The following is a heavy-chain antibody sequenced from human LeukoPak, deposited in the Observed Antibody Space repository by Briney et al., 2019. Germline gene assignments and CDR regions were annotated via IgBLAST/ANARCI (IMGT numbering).Heavy chain of an antibody. J-gene: IGHJ4*02. CDR1: GFTFSDYY. D-gene: IGHD2-15*01. CDR3: ARVVDCSGGSCYKSYFDY. V-gene: IGHV3-11*06. Sequence: GGSLRLSCAASGFTFSDYYMSWIRQAPGKGLEWVSYISSSSSYTNYADSVKGRFTISRDNAKNSLYLQMNSLRAEDTAVYYCARVVDCSGGSCYKSYFDYWGQGTLVIVSS. CDR2: ISSSSSYT.